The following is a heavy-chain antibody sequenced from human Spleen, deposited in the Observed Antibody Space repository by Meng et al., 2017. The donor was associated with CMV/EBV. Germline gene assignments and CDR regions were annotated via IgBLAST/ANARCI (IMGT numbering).Heavy chain of an antibody. CDR3: ARGPLYCSSTSCLSNWFGP. V-gene: IGHV1-2*02. Sequence: FSGYYIHWVRQAPGQGLEWMGWIYPNTGDTNYAQNFQGRVTMTRDMSISTAYMEMIGLRSDDTDLYYCARGPLYCSSTSCLSNWFGPWGQGTLVTVSS. CDR2: IYPNTGDT. CDR1: FSGYY. D-gene: IGHD2-2*01. J-gene: IGHJ5*02.